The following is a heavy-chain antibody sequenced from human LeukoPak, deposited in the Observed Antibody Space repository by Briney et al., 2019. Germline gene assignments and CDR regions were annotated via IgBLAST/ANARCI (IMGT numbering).Heavy chain of an antibody. V-gene: IGHV4-59*01. CDR1: GGSITSYN. CDR3: ARGPPSYYNH. CDR2: IDYSGGT. J-gene: IGHJ5*02. Sequence: SETLSLTCTVSGGSITSYNWNWIRQPPGEGLERIGNIDYSGGTNYNPSLESRVTISVDTSKNQISLKLRSVTAADTAVYYCARGPPSYYNHWGQGTLVTVSS. D-gene: IGHD3-22*01.